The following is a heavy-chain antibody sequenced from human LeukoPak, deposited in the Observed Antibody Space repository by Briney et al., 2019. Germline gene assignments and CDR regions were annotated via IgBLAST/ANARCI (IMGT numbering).Heavy chain of an antibody. CDR1: GFTFRSYS. J-gene: IGHJ6*03. CDR3: AREAIEYYYTDV. V-gene: IGHV3-21*01. CDR2: ISSSSSYI. D-gene: IGHD2-2*02. Sequence: GGSLRLSXAASGFTFRSYSMNWVRQAPGKGLEWVSSISSSSSYIYYADSVKGRFTISRDNAKNSLYLQMNSLRAEDAAVYYCAREAIEYYYTDVWGKGTTVTVSS.